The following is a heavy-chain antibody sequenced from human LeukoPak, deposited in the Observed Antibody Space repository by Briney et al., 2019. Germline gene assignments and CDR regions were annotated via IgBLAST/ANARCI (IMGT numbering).Heavy chain of an antibody. CDR1: GFTFSSYW. Sequence: GGSLRLSCAASGFTFSSYWMHWVRQAPGKGLVWVSRINSDGSSTSYADSVKGRFTIFRDNAKNTLYLQMNSLRAEDTAVYYCARDSGSGYYDSSGYYVPDAFDIWGQGTMVTVSS. CDR2: INSDGSST. CDR3: ARDSGSGYYDSSGYYVPDAFDI. J-gene: IGHJ3*02. D-gene: IGHD3-22*01. V-gene: IGHV3-74*01.